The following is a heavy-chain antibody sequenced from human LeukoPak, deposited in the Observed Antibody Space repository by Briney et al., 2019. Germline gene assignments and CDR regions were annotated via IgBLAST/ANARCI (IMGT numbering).Heavy chain of an antibody. J-gene: IGHJ3*02. CDR2: ISSSGSTI. D-gene: IGHD3-22*01. Sequence: PGRSLRLSCAASGFTFSDYYMSWIRQAPGKGLEWVSYISSSGSTIYYADSVKGRFTISRDNAKNSLYLQMNSLRAEDTAVYYCARERPYYYDSSGYRGGDAFDIWGQGTMVTVSS. CDR3: ARERPYYYDSSGYRGGDAFDI. V-gene: IGHV3-11*01. CDR1: GFTFSDYY.